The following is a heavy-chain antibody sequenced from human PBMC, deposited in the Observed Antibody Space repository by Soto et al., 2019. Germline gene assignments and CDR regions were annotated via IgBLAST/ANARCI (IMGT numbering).Heavy chain of an antibody. V-gene: IGHV1-69*01. CDR1: GGTFSSYA. D-gene: IGHD2-21*02. J-gene: IGHJ4*02. CDR2: IIPIFGTA. CDR3: ARDGGAYCGGDYYSPTFDFDY. Sequence: QVQLVQSGAEVKKPGSSVKVSCKASGGTFSSYAISWVRQAPGQGLEWMGGIIPIFGTANYAQKFQGRVTITADESTSTAYMELSSLRSEDTAVYYCARDGGAYCGGDYYSPTFDFDYWGQGTLVTVS.